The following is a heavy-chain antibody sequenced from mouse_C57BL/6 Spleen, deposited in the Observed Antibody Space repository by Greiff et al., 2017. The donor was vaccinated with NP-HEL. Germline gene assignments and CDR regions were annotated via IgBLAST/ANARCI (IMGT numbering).Heavy chain of an antibody. CDR1: GYTFTSYG. Sequence: VQLEQPGAELVRPGASVKLSCKASGYTFTSYGMHWVKQRPKQGLEWIGNIDPSDSETYYTQNFKDKATLTVDKSSSTAYMQLSSLTSEEYAVYCCAREDLLQQYFDYWGQGTTLTVSS. CDR2: IDPSDSET. V-gene: IGHV1-52*01. J-gene: IGHJ2*01. D-gene: IGHD1-1*01. CDR3: AREDLLQQYFDY.